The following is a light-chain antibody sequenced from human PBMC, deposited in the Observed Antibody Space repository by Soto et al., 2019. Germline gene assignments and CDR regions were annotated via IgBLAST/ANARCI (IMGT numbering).Light chain of an antibody. J-gene: IGKJ1*01. V-gene: IGKV2-28*01. CDR1: QSLLYGNGYNY. CDR2: LGS. CDR3: MQALQTWT. Sequence: DIVMTQSPLSLPVTPGEPASISCRSSQSLLYGNGYNYLEWYVQKPGQSPHPLIYLGSNRASGVPDRFSGSGSGTDFTLKISRVEAEDVGVYYCMQALQTWTFGQGTKVDIK.